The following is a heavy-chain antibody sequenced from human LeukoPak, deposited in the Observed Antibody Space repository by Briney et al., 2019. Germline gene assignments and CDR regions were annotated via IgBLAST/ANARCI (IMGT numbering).Heavy chain of an antibody. V-gene: IGHV1-69*06. Sequence: ASVKVSCKASGGTFSTFGISWVRQAPGQGLEWMGGIIPMSGTVNNAQKFQGRVTITADKSTSTAYMELSSLRSEDTAVYYCARALAGVRGYYYYYYMDVWGKGTTVTVSS. CDR3: ARALAGVRGYYYYYYMDV. CDR1: GGTFSTFG. CDR2: IIPMSGTV. D-gene: IGHD3-10*01. J-gene: IGHJ6*03.